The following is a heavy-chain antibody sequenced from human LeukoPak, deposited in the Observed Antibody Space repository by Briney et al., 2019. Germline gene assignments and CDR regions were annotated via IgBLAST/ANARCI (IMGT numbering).Heavy chain of an antibody. CDR1: GFTFSSYS. V-gene: IGHV3-21*01. J-gene: IGHJ4*02. D-gene: IGHD3-22*01. CDR2: ISSSSSYI. CDR3: ARDSNYYDSSGSAS. Sequence: GGSLRLSCAASGFTFSSYSMNWVRQAPGKGLEWVSSISSSSSYIYYADSVKGRFTNSRDNAKNPLYLQMNSLRAEDTAVYYCARDSNYYDSSGSASWGQGTLVTVSS.